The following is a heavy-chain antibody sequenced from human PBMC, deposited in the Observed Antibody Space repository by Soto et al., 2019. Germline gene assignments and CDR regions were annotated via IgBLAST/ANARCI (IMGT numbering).Heavy chain of an antibody. Sequence: QLQLQESGSGLVQPSQTLSLTCAVSGGSISSGGHSWSWIRQPPGKGLEWIGYIYHSGSTFYNPSLRSRVTISVGRSKNEFSLKMNSVTAADTAIYYCARAGAKRSSEWPNGVDPWGQGTLVTVSS. CDR3: ARAGAKRSSEWPNGVDP. J-gene: IGHJ5*02. CDR2: IYHSGST. CDR1: GGSISSGGHS. D-gene: IGHD3-3*01. V-gene: IGHV4-30-2*01.